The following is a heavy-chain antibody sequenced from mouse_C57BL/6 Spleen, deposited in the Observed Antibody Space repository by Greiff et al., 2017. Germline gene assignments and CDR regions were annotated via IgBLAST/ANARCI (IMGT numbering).Heavy chain of an antibody. CDR1: GFTFSDYG. J-gene: IGHJ3*01. V-gene: IGHV5-17*01. CDR2: ISSGSSTV. Sequence: EVQLVESGGGLVKPGGSLKLSCAASGFTFSDYGVHWVRQAPEKGLEWVAYISSGSSTVYYADTVTGRCTISRDNAKNTLFLQMTSRRSEDTAMYYCARDEDGFAYWGQGTLVTVSA. CDR3: ARDEDGFAY.